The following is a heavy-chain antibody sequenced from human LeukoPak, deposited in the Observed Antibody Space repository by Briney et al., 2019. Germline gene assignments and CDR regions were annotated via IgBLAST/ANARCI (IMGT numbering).Heavy chain of an antibody. CDR1: GYTFTGYY. J-gene: IGHJ5*02. Sequence: ASVKVSCKASGYTFTGYYMHWVRQAPQQGVEWMGWINPNSGGTNYAQKFQGRVTMTRDTSISTAYMELSRLRSDDTAVYYCARDSFNYYDSSGYYRENWFDPWGQGTLVTVSS. D-gene: IGHD3-22*01. V-gene: IGHV1-2*02. CDR2: INPNSGGT. CDR3: ARDSFNYYDSSGYYRENWFDP.